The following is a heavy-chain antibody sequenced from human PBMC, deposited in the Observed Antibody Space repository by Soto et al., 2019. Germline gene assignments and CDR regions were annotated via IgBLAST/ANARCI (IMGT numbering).Heavy chain of an antibody. Sequence: QVQLVQSGAKVKKPGASVKVSCKASGYTFTSYDINWVRQATGQGLEWMGWMNPNSGNTGYAQKFQGRVTMTRNTSISTAYMELSSLRSEDTAVYYCARAVVPAAQYYFDYWGQGTLVTVSS. CDR1: GYTFTSYD. CDR2: MNPNSGNT. V-gene: IGHV1-8*01. D-gene: IGHD2-2*01. CDR3: ARAVVPAAQYYFDY. J-gene: IGHJ4*02.